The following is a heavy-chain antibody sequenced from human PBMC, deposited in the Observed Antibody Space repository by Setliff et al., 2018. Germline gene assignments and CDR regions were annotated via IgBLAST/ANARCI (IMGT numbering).Heavy chain of an antibody. J-gene: IGHJ5*02. CDR1: GYNFNNYD. Sequence: ASEKVSCKASGYNFNNYDITWVRHAPGQGLEWMGWINNYSFKTTYPPKFLDRVTMTTDTTATTAYMELKNLRTDDTAVYYCARINFYVSSGYYYAPDLWGQGSLVTVSS. CDR2: INNYSFKT. V-gene: IGHV1-18*01. D-gene: IGHD3-22*01. CDR3: ARINFYVSSGYYYAPDL.